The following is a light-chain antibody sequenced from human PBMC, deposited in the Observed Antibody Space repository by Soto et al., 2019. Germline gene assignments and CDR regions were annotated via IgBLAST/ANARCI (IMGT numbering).Light chain of an antibody. J-gene: IGKJ2*01. V-gene: IGKV4-1*01. CDR2: WAS. CDR1: QSVLSNS. CDR3: QQYSGAPQT. Sequence: DIVMTQSPESLAVSLGERATINCKSSQSVLSNSVAWYQQKPGQPPKLLIYWASTRDSGVPDRFSGSGSGTDFTVTIRSLPAEDVAVYYCQQYSGAPQTFGQGTKLEIK.